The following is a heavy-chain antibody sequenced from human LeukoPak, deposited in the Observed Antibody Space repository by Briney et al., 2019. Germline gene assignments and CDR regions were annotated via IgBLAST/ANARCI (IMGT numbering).Heavy chain of an antibody. CDR3: ARTPIYYFDNSGYYN. V-gene: IGHV4-39*01. CDR1: GDSISTSNSY. CDR2: IYYSGNT. Sequence: SETLSLTCTVSGDSISTSNSYWGWIRQPPGKGLEWIGSIYYSGNTYYNASLKSLVTISVDTSKNQFSLKFTSVTAADTAVYYCARTPIYYFDNSGYYNWGQRTLVPVSS. J-gene: IGHJ4*02. D-gene: IGHD3-22*01.